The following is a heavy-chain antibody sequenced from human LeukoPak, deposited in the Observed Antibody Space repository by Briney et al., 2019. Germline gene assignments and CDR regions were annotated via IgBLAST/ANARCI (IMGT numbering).Heavy chain of an antibody. CDR3: ARGFGLRFLEWLVLNWFDP. CDR2: IYHNGTT. V-gene: IGHV4-31*03. Sequence: SETLSLTCTVSGGSISSGNFSWSWVRQFPGKGLECIGNIYHNGTTHFNPSLKSRLTISVDTSKNQFSLKLTSVTAADTAAYYCARGFGLRFLEWLVLNWFDPWGQGTLVTVSS. CDR1: GGSISSGNFS. D-gene: IGHD3-3*01. J-gene: IGHJ5*02.